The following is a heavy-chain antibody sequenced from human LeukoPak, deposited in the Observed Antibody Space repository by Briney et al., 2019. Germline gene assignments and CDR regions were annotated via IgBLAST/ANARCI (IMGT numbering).Heavy chain of an antibody. CDR1: GFTFTNFW. D-gene: IGHD6-19*01. Sequence: GGSLTLSCAASGFTFTNFWMNWVRQTPGKGLMWVSRIQTDGSTRYAESVKGRFTISRDNSKNTLYLQMNSLRAEDTAVYYCARAVLSPDSSGWGGYYFDYWGQGTLVTVSS. V-gene: IGHV3-74*01. CDR2: IQTDGST. CDR3: ARAVLSPDSSGWGGYYFDY. J-gene: IGHJ4*02.